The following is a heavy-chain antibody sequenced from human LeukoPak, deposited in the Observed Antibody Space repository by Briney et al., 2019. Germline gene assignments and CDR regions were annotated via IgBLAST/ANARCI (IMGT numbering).Heavy chain of an antibody. CDR3: AKGVRITMVRGAFDI. J-gene: IGHJ3*02. CDR1: GFTFDDYA. V-gene: IGHV3-9*01. CDR2: ISWNSGSI. Sequence: GGSLRLSCAAAGFTFDDYAMHWGRQAPGKGLGGVSGISWNSGSIGYADSVKGRFTISRDNAKNSLYLQMNSLRAEDTALYYCAKGVRITMVRGAFDIWGQGTMVTVSS. D-gene: IGHD3-10*01.